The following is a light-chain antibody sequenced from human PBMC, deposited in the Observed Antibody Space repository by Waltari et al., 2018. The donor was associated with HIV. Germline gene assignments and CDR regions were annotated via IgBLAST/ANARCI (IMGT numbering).Light chain of an antibody. CDR2: KAS. Sequence: DIQMTQSPSTLSASVGDRVTITCRASQSISNWLAWYQQKPGKAPKLLIYKASSLESGVPSRFSDSGSGTEYTLTISSLQPDDFATYYCQEYSGYFRTFGQGTKVEIK. CDR1: QSISNW. V-gene: IGKV1-5*03. CDR3: QEYSGYFRT. J-gene: IGKJ1*01.